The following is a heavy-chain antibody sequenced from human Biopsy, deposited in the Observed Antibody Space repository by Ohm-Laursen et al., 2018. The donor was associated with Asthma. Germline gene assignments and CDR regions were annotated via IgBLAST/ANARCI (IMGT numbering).Heavy chain of an antibody. Sequence: SLRLSCAASGFTFSIYDIHWVRQAPGKGLEWVAVISYDGGNKFYGDSVKGRFTLSRDNSRNTLYLQMNSLRVEDTAIYYCARTHERWTSIQDDALDVWGQGTMVSVSS. J-gene: IGHJ3*01. CDR3: ARTHERWTSIQDDALDV. D-gene: IGHD4-23*01. V-gene: IGHV3-30*03. CDR2: ISYDGGNK. CDR1: GFTFSIYD.